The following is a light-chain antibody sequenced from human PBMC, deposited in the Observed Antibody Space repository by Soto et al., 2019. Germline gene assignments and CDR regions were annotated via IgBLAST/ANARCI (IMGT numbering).Light chain of an antibody. CDR2: GAS. V-gene: IGKV3-11*01. J-gene: IGKJ2*01. Sequence: IVLTQSPGTLSLSPGERVTLSCRASQSVTTRLAWYQHKPGQAPTLLMSGASNRASGVPVRFSGSGSGTDFTLTITRLEPEDFAVYYCQQFNNWPHTFGQGTRLEIK. CDR1: QSVTTR. CDR3: QQFNNWPHT.